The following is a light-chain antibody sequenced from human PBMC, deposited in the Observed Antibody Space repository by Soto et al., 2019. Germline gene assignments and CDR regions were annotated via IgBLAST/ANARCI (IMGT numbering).Light chain of an antibody. Sequence: DIRMTQSPSSLSASVGDTVNITCRASQSISSHLNWYQQKPGKAPNLLMYTASNLQSGVPSRFSGSGSGTDFTLTISSLQPEDFATYYCQPSYSTPISFGQGTRLEIK. V-gene: IGKV1-39*01. CDR3: QPSYSTPIS. CDR2: TAS. CDR1: QSISSH. J-gene: IGKJ5*01.